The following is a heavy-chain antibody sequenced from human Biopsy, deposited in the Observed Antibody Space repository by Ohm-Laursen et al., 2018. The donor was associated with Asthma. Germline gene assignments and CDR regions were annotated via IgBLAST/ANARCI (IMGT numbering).Heavy chain of an antibody. CDR3: ARRWRSYDSSNYYLDQ. CDR2: IHHSGTS. V-gene: IGHV4-31*09. CDR1: GDSITSGGCC. D-gene: IGHD3-22*01. Sequence: SQTLSLTCTASGDSITSGGCCWNWIRQHPGKGLEWIGYIHHSGTSYFNPSLKSRVTMSVDKSKNQFSLKLTSVTAADTAVYFCARRWRSYDSSNYYLDQWGQGTLVTVSS. J-gene: IGHJ4*02.